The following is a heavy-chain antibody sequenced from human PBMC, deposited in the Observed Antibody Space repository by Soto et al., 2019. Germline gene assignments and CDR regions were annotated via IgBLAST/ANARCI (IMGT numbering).Heavy chain of an antibody. Sequence: QVQLQESGPGLVKASETLSLTCTVSGGSMFSYYWSWIRQPAGKGLEWIARIYGSGGTNYNPSLQSRVTMSLDTSKNKFSLRLPSVTAADTAVYYCAREGASSYASRHFDNWGPGTLVTVSS. CDR1: GGSMFSYY. CDR3: AREGASSYASRHFDN. V-gene: IGHV4-4*07. D-gene: IGHD3-16*01. CDR2: IYGSGGT. J-gene: IGHJ4*02.